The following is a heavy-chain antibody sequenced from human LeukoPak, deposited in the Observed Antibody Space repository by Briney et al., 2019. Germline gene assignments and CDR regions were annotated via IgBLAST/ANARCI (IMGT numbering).Heavy chain of an antibody. Sequence: ASVKVSCKASGYTFSNFGISWVRQAPGHGLEWMGWISGNNDNPNYGQKFQGRFTVTTDSSTSTAYMELRNLRSDDTAVYYCARDGTSTDDYWSQGTLVTVSS. J-gene: IGHJ4*02. V-gene: IGHV1-18*01. CDR2: ISGNNDNP. CDR3: ARDGTSTDDY. D-gene: IGHD2-2*01. CDR1: GYTFSNFG.